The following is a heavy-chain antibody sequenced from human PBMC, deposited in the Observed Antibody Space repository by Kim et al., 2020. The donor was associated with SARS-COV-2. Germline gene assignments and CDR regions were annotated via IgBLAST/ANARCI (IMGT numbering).Heavy chain of an antibody. D-gene: IGHD3-22*01. CDR2: ISYDGSNK. CDR3: ARTPIVVVITWDY. CDR1: GFTFSSYA. J-gene: IGHJ4*02. Sequence: GGSLRLSCAASGFTFSSYAMHWVRQAPGKGLEWVAVISYDGSNKYYADSVKGRFTISRDNSKNTLYLQMNSLRAEDTAVYYCARTPIVVVITWDYWGQGT. V-gene: IGHV3-30*04.